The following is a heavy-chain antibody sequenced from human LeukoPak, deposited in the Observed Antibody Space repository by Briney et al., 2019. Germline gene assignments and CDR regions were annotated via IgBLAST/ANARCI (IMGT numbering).Heavy chain of an antibody. Sequence: ASVKVSCKASGGTFSSYAISWVRQAPGQGLEWMGGIIPIFGTANYARKFQGRVTITTDESTSTAYMELSSLRSEDTAVYYCASRLYDYSNYDYFDYWGQGTLVTVSS. CDR1: GGTFSSYA. V-gene: IGHV1-69*05. J-gene: IGHJ4*02. CDR3: ASRLYDYSNYDYFDY. D-gene: IGHD4-11*01. CDR2: IIPIFGTA.